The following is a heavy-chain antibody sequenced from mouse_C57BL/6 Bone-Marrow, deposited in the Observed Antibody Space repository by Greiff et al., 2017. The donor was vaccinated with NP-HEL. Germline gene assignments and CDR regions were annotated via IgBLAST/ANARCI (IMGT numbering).Heavy chain of an antibody. Sequence: EVKVEESGGDLVKPGGSLKLSCAASGFTFSSYGMSWVRQTPDKRLEWVATISSGGSYTYYPDSVKGRFTISRDNAKNTLYLQMSSLKSEDTAMYYCARHGFITTVVATYYFDYWGQGTTLTVSS. CDR2: ISSGGSYT. CDR1: GFTFSSYG. CDR3: ARHGFITTVVATYYFDY. V-gene: IGHV5-6*02. D-gene: IGHD1-1*01. J-gene: IGHJ2*01.